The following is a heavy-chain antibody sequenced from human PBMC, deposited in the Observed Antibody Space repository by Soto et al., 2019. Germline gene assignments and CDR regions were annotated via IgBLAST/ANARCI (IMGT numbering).Heavy chain of an antibody. Sequence: PGGSLRLSCAASGFTFSSYWMSWVRQAPGRGLEWVANIKQDGTEKYYVDSVKGRFTISRDNAKNSLYLQMNGLRAEDTAVYYCARDESYDFLTGYYTPQRFDYWGQGTLVTVSS. V-gene: IGHV3-7*01. D-gene: IGHD3-9*01. CDR3: ARDESYDFLTGYYTPQRFDY. J-gene: IGHJ4*02. CDR2: IKQDGTEK. CDR1: GFTFSSYW.